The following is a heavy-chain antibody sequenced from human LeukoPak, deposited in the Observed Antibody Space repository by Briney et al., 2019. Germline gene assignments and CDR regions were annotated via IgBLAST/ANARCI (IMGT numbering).Heavy chain of an antibody. CDR1: GGSISSHD. D-gene: IGHD6-13*01. J-gene: IGHJ2*01. V-gene: IGHV4-4*07. CDR2: IYISGSP. CDR3: ARVSSSWYQDWYFDR. Sequence: PSETLSLTCTASGGSISSHDWTWIRQPAGKGLEWIGRIYISGSPNYNPSLKSRVTMSVDTSKNQFSLKLTSVTAADTAVYYCARVSSSWYQDWYFDRWGRGTLVTVSS.